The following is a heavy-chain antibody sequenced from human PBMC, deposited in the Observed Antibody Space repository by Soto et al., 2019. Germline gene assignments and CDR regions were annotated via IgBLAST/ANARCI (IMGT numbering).Heavy chain of an antibody. V-gene: IGHV5-51*01. CDR1: GYSFTNYW. CDR2: IYPGDSDT. J-gene: IGHJ4*02. CDR3: ARQITMVRGVINYFDY. Sequence: GESLKISCKGSGYSFTNYWIGWVRQMPGKGLEWMGIIYPGDSDTRYSPSLQGQVTIPADKSISTAYLQWSSLKASDTAMYYCARQITMVRGVINYFDYWGQGTLVTVSS. D-gene: IGHD3-10*01.